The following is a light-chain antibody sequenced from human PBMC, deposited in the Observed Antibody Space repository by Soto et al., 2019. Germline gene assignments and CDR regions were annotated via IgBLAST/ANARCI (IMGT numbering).Light chain of an antibody. V-gene: IGKV1-39*01. CDR3: HQTYSALIT. CDR1: QSISSW. Sequence: DIQMTQSPSTLSASVGDRVTITCRASQSISSWLAWYQQKPVKAPKLLIYAASSLQSGVPSRFSGSGSGTDFTLTISSLQPEDFATYYCHQTYSALITFGQGTRLEIK. J-gene: IGKJ5*01. CDR2: AAS.